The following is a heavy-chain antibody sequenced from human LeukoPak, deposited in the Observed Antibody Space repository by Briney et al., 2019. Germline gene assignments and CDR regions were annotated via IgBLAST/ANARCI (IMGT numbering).Heavy chain of an antibody. J-gene: IGHJ4*02. CDR2: IWYDGSNK. V-gene: IGHV3-33*08. D-gene: IGHD6-13*01. CDR3: ASGATIAAADADFDY. CDR1: GFTFSSCA. Sequence: GSLRLSCAASGFTFSSCAMSWVRQAPGKGLEWVAVIWYDGSNKYYADSVKGRFTISRGNSKNTLYLQMNSLRAEDTAVYYCASGATIAAADADFDYWGQGTLVTVSS.